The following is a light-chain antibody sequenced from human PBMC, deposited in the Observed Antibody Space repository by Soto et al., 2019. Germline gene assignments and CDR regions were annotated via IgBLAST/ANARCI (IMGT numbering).Light chain of an antibody. CDR2: SAS. Sequence: IHMTQSPSSLSAPVLDRVTITCLASQAIRNDLGWYQQKPGKAPNLLIYSASSLHSGVPSRFSGSGSGTDFTLTISSLQSEDFAIYYCQQYNDWPPTFGQGTKVDIK. CDR3: QQYNDWPPT. J-gene: IGKJ1*01. CDR1: QAIRND. V-gene: IGKV1-6*01.